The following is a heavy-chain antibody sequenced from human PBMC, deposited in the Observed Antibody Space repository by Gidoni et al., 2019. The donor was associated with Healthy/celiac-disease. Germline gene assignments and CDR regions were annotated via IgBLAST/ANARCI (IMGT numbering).Heavy chain of an antibody. V-gene: IGHV3-23*01. D-gene: IGHD3-22*01. J-gene: IGHJ4*02. CDR1: GFTFSSYA. CDR3: AKAEYYYDSSGYYVYFDY. CDR2: ISGSGGST. Sequence: EVQLLESGGGLVQPGGSLRLSCAASGFTFSSYAMGWVRQAPGKGLEWVSAISGSGGSTYYADSVKGRFTISRDNSKNTLYLQMNSLRAEDTAVYYCAKAEYYYDSSGYYVYFDYWGQGTLVTVSS.